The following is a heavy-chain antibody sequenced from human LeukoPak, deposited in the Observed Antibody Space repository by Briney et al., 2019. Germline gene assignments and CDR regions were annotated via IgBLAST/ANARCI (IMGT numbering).Heavy chain of an antibody. J-gene: IGHJ4*02. V-gene: IGHV4-39*01. CDR1: GGSISGSSYY. CDR2: IYYSGST. Sequence: SETLSLTCTVSGGSISGSSYYWGWIRQPPGKGLEWIGSIYYSGSTYYNPSLKSRVTISVDTSKNQFSLKLSSVTAADTAVYYCARSSYVLRFLEWSIWGQGTLVTVSS. CDR3: ARSSYVLRFLEWSI. D-gene: IGHD3-3*01.